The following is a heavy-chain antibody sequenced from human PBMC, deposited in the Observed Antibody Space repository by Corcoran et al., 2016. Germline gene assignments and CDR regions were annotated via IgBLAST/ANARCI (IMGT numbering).Heavy chain of an antibody. D-gene: IGHD5-12*01. CDR2: ISSSSSSTT. CDR3: ARDQEDRWLQSRGYYYGMDV. V-gene: IGHV3-48*04. Sequence: EVQLVESGGGLVQPGGSLRLSCAASGFTFSSYSMNWVRQAPGKGLEWVAYISSSSSSTTYYTDSVKGRFTISRDNAKNSLYLQMNSLRAEDTAEYYCARDQEDRWLQSRGYYYGMDVWGQGTTVTVSS. J-gene: IGHJ6*02. CDR1: GFTFSSYS.